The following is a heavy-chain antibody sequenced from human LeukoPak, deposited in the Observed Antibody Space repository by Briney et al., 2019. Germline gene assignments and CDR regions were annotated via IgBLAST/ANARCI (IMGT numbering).Heavy chain of an antibody. CDR2: NYYSGRP. CDR3: ARQGYDILTGYIDVFDI. CDR1: GGSISSYY. Sequence: PSETLSLTCTVSGGSISSYYWSWIRQPPGKGLEWIGHNYYSGRPNYNPSLKSRVTISIDQSKNQFSLKLRSVTAADPAIYYCARQGYDILTGYIDVFDICGQGTMVTDSS. V-gene: IGHV4-59*08. D-gene: IGHD3-9*01. J-gene: IGHJ3*02.